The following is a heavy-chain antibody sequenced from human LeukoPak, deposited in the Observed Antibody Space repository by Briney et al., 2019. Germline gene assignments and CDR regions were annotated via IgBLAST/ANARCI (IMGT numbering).Heavy chain of an antibody. J-gene: IGHJ6*03. CDR1: GYTFVSLG. CDR2: ISVYNGNP. D-gene: IGHD6-13*01. Sequence: GASVKVSCKASGYTFVSLGISWVRQAPGQGLEWMGWISVYNGNPNYAQKLQGRVTMTTDTSTSTAYMELRSLRSDDTAVYYCARDSYSSSWYESYYYYMDVWGKGTTVTVSS. V-gene: IGHV1-18*01. CDR3: ARDSYSSSWYESYYYYMDV.